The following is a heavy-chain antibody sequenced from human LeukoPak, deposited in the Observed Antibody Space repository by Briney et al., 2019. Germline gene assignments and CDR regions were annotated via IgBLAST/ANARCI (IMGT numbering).Heavy chain of an antibody. CDR3: ARWTTVTTGDY. Sequence: PSETLSLTCTVSGGSISSYYWSWIRQPPGKGLEWIGYIYYSGSTNYNPSLKSRVTISVDTSKNQFSLKLSSVTAADTAVYYCARWTTVTTGDYWGQGTLVTVSS. CDR1: GGSISSYY. J-gene: IGHJ4*02. CDR2: IYYSGST. V-gene: IGHV4-59*01. D-gene: IGHD4-17*01.